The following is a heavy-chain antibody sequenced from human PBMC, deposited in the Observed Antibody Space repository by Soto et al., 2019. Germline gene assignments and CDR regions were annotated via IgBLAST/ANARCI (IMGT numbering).Heavy chain of an antibody. V-gene: IGHV1-18*01. J-gene: IGHJ4*02. CDR1: GYTFTSYG. CDR2: ISTYNGNT. D-gene: IGHD3-10*01. CDR3: ARELFRGVGSDY. Sequence: QVQLVQSGAEVKKPGASVKVSCKASGYTFTSYGISWLRQAPGQGLEWMGWISTYNGNTKYAQKLQGRVTMTTDTSTSTAYMELRSLRADDTAVFYCARELFRGVGSDYGGQGTMVTVSS.